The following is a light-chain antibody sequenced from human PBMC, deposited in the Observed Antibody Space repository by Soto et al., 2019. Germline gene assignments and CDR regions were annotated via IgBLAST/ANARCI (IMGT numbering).Light chain of an antibody. Sequence: EIVLTQSPGTLSLSPGERATLSCRASQSVTSNYLAWYQQKPGQAPRLLIYGASSRATGIPDRFSGSGSGTDCTLTISRLEPEDFAVYYCQQGGSSYTFGQGTKLEIK. V-gene: IGKV3-20*01. CDR3: QQGGSSYT. J-gene: IGKJ2*01. CDR1: QSVTSNY. CDR2: GAS.